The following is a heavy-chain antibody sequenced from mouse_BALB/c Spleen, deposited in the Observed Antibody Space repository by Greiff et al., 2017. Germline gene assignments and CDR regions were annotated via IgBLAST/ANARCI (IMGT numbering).Heavy chain of an antibody. CDR1: GFTFTDYY. J-gene: IGHJ4*01. CDR3: ARDNLPYYAMDY. CDR2: IRNKANGYTT. V-gene: IGHV7-3*02. Sequence: DVHLVESGGGLVQPGGSLRLSCATSGFTFTDYYMSWVRQPPGKALEWLGFIRNKANGYTTEYSASVKGRFTISRDNSQSILYLQMNTLRAEDSATYYCARDNLPYYAMDYWGQGTSVTVSS.